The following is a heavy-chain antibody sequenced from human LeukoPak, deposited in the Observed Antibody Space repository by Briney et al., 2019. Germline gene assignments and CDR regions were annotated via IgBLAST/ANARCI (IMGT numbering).Heavy chain of an antibody. V-gene: IGHV4-4*07. J-gene: IGHJ4*02. D-gene: IGHD3-10*01. CDR3: ARDQRFGELLYYFDY. Sequence: SETLSLTCTVSGGSISSYYWSWIRQPAGKGLEWIGRIYTSGGTNYNPSLKSRVTMSVDTSKNQFSLKLSSVTAADTAVYYCARDQRFGELLYYFDYWGQGTLVTVSS. CDR1: GGSISSYY. CDR2: IYTSGGT.